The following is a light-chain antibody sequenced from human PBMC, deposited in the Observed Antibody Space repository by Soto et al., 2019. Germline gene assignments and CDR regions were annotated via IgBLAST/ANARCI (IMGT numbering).Light chain of an antibody. CDR3: QQYGSSTWT. CDR2: AAS. Sequence: EIVLTQSPGTLSLSPGERATLSCRASQSVSSSYLALYQQKPGQAPRLLIYAASSRATGIPDRVSGSGSGTDFTLTISRLEPEDFAVDYCQQYGSSTWTFGQGTKVAI. CDR1: QSVSSSY. V-gene: IGKV3-20*01. J-gene: IGKJ1*01.